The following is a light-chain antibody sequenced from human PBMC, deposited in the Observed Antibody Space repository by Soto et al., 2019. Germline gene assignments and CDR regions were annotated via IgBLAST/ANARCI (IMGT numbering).Light chain of an antibody. CDR2: DVN. CDR3: SSYSSSSTRLV. V-gene: IGLV2-14*03. J-gene: IGLJ2*01. Sequence: QSALTQPASVSGSPGQSNTISCTGTSSDVGGYNYVSWYQHHPDKAPKLMIYDVNNRPSGVSNRFSGSKSGNTASLTISGLQAEDEAAYYCSSYSSSSTRLVFGGGTKVTVL. CDR1: SSDVGGYNY.